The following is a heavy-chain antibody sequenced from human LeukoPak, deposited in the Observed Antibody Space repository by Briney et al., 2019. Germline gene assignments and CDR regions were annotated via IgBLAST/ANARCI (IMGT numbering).Heavy chain of an antibody. D-gene: IGHD6-19*01. CDR2: ISGSGGST. CDR3: AKDLGIAVAGSTFDY. V-gene: IGHV3-23*01. J-gene: IGHJ4*02. Sequence: GGSLRLSCAASGFTFSSYAMSWVRQAPGKGLEWVSAISGSGGSTYYADSVKGRFTISRDNSKNTLYLQMNSLRAEDTAVYCCAKDLGIAVAGSTFDYWGQGTLVTVSS. CDR1: GFTFSSYA.